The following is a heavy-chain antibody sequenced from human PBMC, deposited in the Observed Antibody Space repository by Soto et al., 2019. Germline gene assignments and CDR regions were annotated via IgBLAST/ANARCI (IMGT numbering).Heavy chain of an antibody. CDR2: ISAYNGNT. V-gene: IGHV1-18*01. J-gene: IGHJ6*03. Sequence: ASVKVSCKASGYTFTSYGISWVRQAPGQGLEWMGWISAYNGNTNYAQKHQGRVTKTKDTSTSTAYMELRSLRSDDTAVYYCARVEWKYYYMDVWGKGTTVTVS. D-gene: IGHD1-1*01. CDR1: GYTFTSYG. CDR3: ARVEWKYYYMDV.